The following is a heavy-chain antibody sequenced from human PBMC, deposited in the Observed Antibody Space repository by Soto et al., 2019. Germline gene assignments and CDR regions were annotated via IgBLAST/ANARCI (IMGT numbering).Heavy chain of an antibody. CDR3: ALRSMAVVPEY. CDR2: LYYGRSA. Sequence: QVQLQESGPGLVKPSETLSLTCAVSGDSISSYYCMWIRQPPGKGLESIGYLYYGRSANYNPSLKSRVSWSVDTSTNQCSLTLSSMTAADTAVYYCALRSMAVVPEYWGQGTLVTVSS. J-gene: IGHJ4*02. V-gene: IGHV4-59*01. CDR1: GDSISSYY. D-gene: IGHD3-22*01.